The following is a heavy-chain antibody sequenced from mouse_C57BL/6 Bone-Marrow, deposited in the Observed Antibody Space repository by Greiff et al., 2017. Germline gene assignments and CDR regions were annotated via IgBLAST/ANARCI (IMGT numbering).Heavy chain of an antibody. J-gene: IGHJ1*03. V-gene: IGHV1-55*01. Sequence: QVQLKQPGAELVKPGASVKMSCKASGYTFTSYWITWVKQRPGQGLEWIGDIYPGSGSTNYNEKFKSKATLPVDTSSSTAYMQLRSLTSEDAAVYYCAIITTVVAPAFDVWGTGTTVTVSS. CDR3: AIITTVVAPAFDV. CDR1: GYTFTSYW. D-gene: IGHD1-1*01. CDR2: IYPGSGST.